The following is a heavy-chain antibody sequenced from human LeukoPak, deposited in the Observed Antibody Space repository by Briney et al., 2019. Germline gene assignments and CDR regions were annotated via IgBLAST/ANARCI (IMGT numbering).Heavy chain of an antibody. J-gene: IGHJ3*01. CDR2: INPSGGST. CDR3: ARPPIAAADLTPLGL. Sequence: GASVKVSCKASGYTFTSYYMYWVRQAPGQGLEWMGIINPSGGSTSYAQKFQGRVTMTRDTSTSTVYMELSSLRSEDTAVYYCARPPIAAADLTPLGLWGQGTMVTVSS. CDR1: GYTFTSYY. D-gene: IGHD6-13*01. V-gene: IGHV1-46*01.